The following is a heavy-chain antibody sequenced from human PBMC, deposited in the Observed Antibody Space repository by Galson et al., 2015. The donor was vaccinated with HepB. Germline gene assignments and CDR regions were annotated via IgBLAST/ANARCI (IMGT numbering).Heavy chain of an antibody. V-gene: IGHV4-59*01. Sequence: LSLTCTVSGGSISSYYWSWIRQPPGKGLEWIGYIYYSGSTNYNPSLKSRVTISVDTSKNQFSLKLSSVTAADTAVYYCARVIPSVDYDFWSGYYGGDFFDYWGQGTLVTVSS. J-gene: IGHJ4*02. CDR2: IYYSGST. CDR3: ARVIPSVDYDFWSGYYGGDFFDY. CDR1: GGSISSYY. D-gene: IGHD3-3*01.